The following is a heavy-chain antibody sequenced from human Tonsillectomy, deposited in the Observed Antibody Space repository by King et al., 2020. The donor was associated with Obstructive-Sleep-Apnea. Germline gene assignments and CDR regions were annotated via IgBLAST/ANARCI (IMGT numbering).Heavy chain of an antibody. J-gene: IGHJ6*02. Sequence: VQLQESGPGLVKPSETLSLTCTVSGGSISSYYWSWILQPPGKGLGWIGYIYYSVSTNYNPSLKSRVTISVDTSKNQFSLKLRSLTAADTAVYYCARVRSVRGELYGMDVWGQGTTVTVSS. CDR3: ARVRSVRGELYGMDV. V-gene: IGHV4-59*01. CDR2: IYYSVST. CDR1: GGSISSYY. D-gene: IGHD3-10*01.